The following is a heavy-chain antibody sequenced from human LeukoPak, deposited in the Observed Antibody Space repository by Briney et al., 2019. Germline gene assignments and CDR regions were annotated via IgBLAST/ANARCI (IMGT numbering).Heavy chain of an antibody. CDR1: RFTVTSNY. CDR3: ARASQWLAFDN. D-gene: IGHD6-19*01. CDR2: IFNGGST. J-gene: IGHJ4*02. Sequence: GGSLRLSCAASRFTVTSNYMSWVRQAPGKGLEWVSVIFNGGSTNYADSVKGRFTISRDNSKNTLYLQMNSLRAEDTAVYFCARASQWLAFDNWGQGTLVTVSS. V-gene: IGHV3-66*01.